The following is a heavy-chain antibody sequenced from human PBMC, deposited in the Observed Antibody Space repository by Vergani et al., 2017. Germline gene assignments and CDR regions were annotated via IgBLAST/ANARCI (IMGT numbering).Heavy chain of an antibody. D-gene: IGHD1-26*01. V-gene: IGHV4-34*01. CDR1: GGSFSGYY. J-gene: IGHJ5*02. Sequence: QVQLQQWGAGLLKPSENLSLTCAVYGGSFSGYYWSWIRQPPGKGLEWIGEINHSGSTNYNPSLKSRVTISVDTSKNQFSLKLSSVTAADTAVYYCARLRGSGWEPHNWFDPWGQGTLVTVSS. CDR2: INHSGST. CDR3: ARLRGSGWEPHNWFDP.